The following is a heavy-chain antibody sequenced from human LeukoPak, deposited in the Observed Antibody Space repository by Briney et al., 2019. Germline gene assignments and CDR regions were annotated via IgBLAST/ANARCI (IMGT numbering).Heavy chain of an antibody. J-gene: IGHJ4*02. V-gene: IGHV4-61*02. CDR3: ARVSGYDWESFYDY. Sequence: SETLSLTCTVSGGSISSGSYYWSWIRQPAGKGLEWIGRFYTSGSTNYNPSLKSRVTISLDTSKNQFSLKLSSVTAADTAMYYCARVSGYDWESFYDYWGQGSLVTVSS. CDR1: GGSISSGSYY. CDR2: FYTSGST. D-gene: IGHD5-12*01.